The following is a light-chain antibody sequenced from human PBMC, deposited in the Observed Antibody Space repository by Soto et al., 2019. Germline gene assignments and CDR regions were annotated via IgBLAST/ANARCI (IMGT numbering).Light chain of an antibody. CDR1: QSVSTNF. Sequence: EIVLTQSPGTLSLSPGEGATLSCRASQSVSTNFFAWYQQKPGQAPRLLIYGASTRATGIPDRFSGSGSGKDFTLTICRLEPEDFAVYYCQQYGRTSWTFGQGTKV. V-gene: IGKV3-20*01. CDR2: GAS. J-gene: IGKJ1*01. CDR3: QQYGRTSWT.